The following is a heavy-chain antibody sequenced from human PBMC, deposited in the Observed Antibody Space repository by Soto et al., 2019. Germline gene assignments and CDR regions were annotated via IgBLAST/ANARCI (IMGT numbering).Heavy chain of an antibody. Sequence: GGSLRLSCAASGFTFSSYAMHWVRQAPGKGLEWVAVISYDGSNKYYADSVKGRFTISRDNSKNTLYLQMNSLRAEDTAVYYCARDRGIVLMVYAADYWGQGTLVTVSS. D-gene: IGHD2-8*01. CDR3: ARDRGIVLMVYAADY. CDR2: ISYDGSNK. J-gene: IGHJ4*02. V-gene: IGHV3-30-3*01. CDR1: GFTFSSYA.